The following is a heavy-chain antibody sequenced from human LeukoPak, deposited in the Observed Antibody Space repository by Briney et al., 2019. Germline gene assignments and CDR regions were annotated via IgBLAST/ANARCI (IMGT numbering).Heavy chain of an antibody. CDR3: ARDIGRARGDY. Sequence: ASVTVSCKASGYTFTGYYMHWVRHAPGQGLEWMGWINPNSGGTNYAQKFQGRVPMTRDTPISTAYMELSRLRSDDTAVYYCARDIGRARGDYWGQGTLVTVSS. CDR2: INPNSGGT. V-gene: IGHV1-2*02. D-gene: IGHD1-26*01. CDR1: GYTFTGYY. J-gene: IGHJ4*02.